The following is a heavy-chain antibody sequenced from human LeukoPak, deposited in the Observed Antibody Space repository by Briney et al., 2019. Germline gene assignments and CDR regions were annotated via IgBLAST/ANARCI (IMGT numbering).Heavy chain of an antibody. D-gene: IGHD6-13*01. CDR3: ASLSPIADL. Sequence: SETLSLTCTVSGYSISSGYYWGWIRQPPGKGLEWIGSIYHSGSTYYNPSLKSRVTISVDTSKNQFSLKLTSVTAADTAVYYCASLSPIADLWGQGTLVTVSS. CDR1: GYSISSGYY. J-gene: IGHJ5*02. CDR2: IYHSGST. V-gene: IGHV4-38-2*02.